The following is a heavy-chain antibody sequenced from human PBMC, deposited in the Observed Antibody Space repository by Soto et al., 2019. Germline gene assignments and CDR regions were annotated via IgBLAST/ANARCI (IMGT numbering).Heavy chain of an antibody. CDR2: ISPSSSYI. D-gene: IGHD1-1*01. CDR3: ARDLDLYYGMVV. V-gene: IGHV3-21*01. CDR1: GFTFSSYT. Sequence: GGSLRLSCAASGFTFSSYTMNWVRQAPGKGLEWVSSISPSSSYIYYADSVTGRFTISRDNAKTSLYLQMNSLRAEDTAVYYCARDLDLYYGMVVWGQGTTVTVFS. J-gene: IGHJ6*02.